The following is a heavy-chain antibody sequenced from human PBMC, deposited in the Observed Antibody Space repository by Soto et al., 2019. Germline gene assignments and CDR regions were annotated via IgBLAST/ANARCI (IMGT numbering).Heavy chain of an antibody. D-gene: IGHD4-4*01. CDR3: ARDPYSNSYFDY. J-gene: IGHJ4*02. CDR1: GFTFSSYA. CDR2: ISYDGSNK. V-gene: IGHV3-30-3*01. Sequence: QVQLVESGGGVVQPGRSLRLSCAASGFTFSSYAMHWVRQAPGKGLEWVAVISYDGSNKYYADSVKGRFTISRDNSKNTLYLQMNSLRAEDTAVYYCARDPYSNSYFDYWGQGTLVTVPS.